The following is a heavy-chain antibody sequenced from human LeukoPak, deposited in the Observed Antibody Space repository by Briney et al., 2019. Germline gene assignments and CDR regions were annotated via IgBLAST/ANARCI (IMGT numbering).Heavy chain of an antibody. Sequence: GGSLRLSCAASGFTFSSYSMNWVRQAPGKGLEWVSSISSTSNYIYYADSVKGRFTISRDNAKNSPYLQMNSLRAEDTAVYYCGRADHLQQQLATDYWGQGTLVTVSS. V-gene: IGHV3-21*01. D-gene: IGHD6-13*01. CDR1: GFTFSSYS. CDR3: GRADHLQQQLATDY. J-gene: IGHJ4*02. CDR2: ISSTSNYI.